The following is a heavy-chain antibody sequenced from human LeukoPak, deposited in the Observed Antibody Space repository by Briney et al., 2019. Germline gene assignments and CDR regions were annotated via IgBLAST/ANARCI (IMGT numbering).Heavy chain of an antibody. Sequence: GSLRLFCTASGFTIGDYAMSWVRQAPAKGLEWVGFVRSKTYGGTTEYAASVKGRFTISRDGSECIAYLQVDSLNTEDTAVFFCARAYDSSGHYQAYWGQGSVVTVSS. CDR3: ARAYDSSGHYQAY. V-gene: IGHV3-49*04. CDR2: VRSKTYGGTT. J-gene: IGHJ4*02. D-gene: IGHD3-22*01. CDR1: GFTIGDYA.